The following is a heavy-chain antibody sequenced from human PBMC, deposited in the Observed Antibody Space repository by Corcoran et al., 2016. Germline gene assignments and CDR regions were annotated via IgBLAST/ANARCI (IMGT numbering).Heavy chain of an antibody. CDR2: IYYSGST. D-gene: IGHD6-19*01. V-gene: IGHV4-31*03. CDR1: GGSISSGGYY. CDR3: ARETQGVAAHFDY. Sequence: QVQLQESVPGLVKPSQTLSLTCTVSGGSISSGGYYWSWIRQHPGKGLEWIGYIYYSGSTYYNPSLKSRVTISVDTSKNQFSLKLSSVTASETAVYYCARETQGVAAHFDYWGQGTLVTVSS. J-gene: IGHJ4*02.